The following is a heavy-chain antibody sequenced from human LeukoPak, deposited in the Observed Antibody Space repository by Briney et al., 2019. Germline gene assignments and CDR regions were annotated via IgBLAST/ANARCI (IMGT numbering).Heavy chain of an antibody. J-gene: IGHJ3*02. V-gene: IGHV5-51*01. D-gene: IGHD3-16*01. CDR3: ARRVLSDAFDI. Sequence: GESLKISCKTSGYILTTYWIGWVRQMPGKGLEWMGIIDLGDSDTRYSPSFQGQVTISADKSISTAYLQWSSLKASDTAMYYCARRVLSDAFDIWGQGTMVTVSS. CDR2: IDLGDSDT. CDR1: GYILTTYW.